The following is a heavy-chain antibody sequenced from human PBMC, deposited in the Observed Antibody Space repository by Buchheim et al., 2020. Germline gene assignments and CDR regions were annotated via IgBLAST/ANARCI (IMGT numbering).Heavy chain of an antibody. CDR3: ARQVVAVPAAMRFGVSRWFDP. J-gene: IGHJ5*02. V-gene: IGHV4-30-4*01. Sequence: QVQLQESGPGLVKPSQTLSLTCTVSGGSISSDNYYWSWIRQPPGKGLEWIGYIYYSGSTYNSPSLKSRVNISVDTSKNQFSLKLSSVSAADTAVYYCARQVVAVPAAMRFGVSRWFDPWGQGTL. CDR2: IYYSGST. D-gene: IGHD2-2*01. CDR1: GGSISSDNYY.